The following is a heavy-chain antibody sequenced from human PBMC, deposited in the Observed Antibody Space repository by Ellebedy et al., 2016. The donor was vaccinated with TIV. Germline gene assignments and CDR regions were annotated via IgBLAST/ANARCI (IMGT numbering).Heavy chain of an antibody. V-gene: IGHV3-23*01. D-gene: IGHD4-23*01. CDR1: GFTFSNYA. CDR3: ARDPVGVGPAFDV. Sequence: PGGSLRLSCEASGFTFSNYAMCRVRQAPGMGLEWVSTINGYTTYYADSVRGRLTISRDNSRNTLYLQINSLRAEDTAMYYCARDPVGVGPAFDVWGQGTMVTVSS. J-gene: IGHJ3*01. CDR2: INGYTT.